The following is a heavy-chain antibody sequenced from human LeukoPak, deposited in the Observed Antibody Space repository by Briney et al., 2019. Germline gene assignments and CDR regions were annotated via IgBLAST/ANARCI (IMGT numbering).Heavy chain of an antibody. CDR2: INSDGSST. CDR3: ARERAAAGFDY. D-gene: IGHD6-13*01. J-gene: IGHJ4*02. Sequence: PGGSLRLSCAASGFTFSSYWMHWVRQAPGKGLVWVSRINSDGSSTSYADSVKGRFTISRDNAKNTLYLQMNSLRAEDTAGYYCARERAAAGFDYWGQGTLVTVSS. CDR1: GFTFSSYW. V-gene: IGHV3-74*01.